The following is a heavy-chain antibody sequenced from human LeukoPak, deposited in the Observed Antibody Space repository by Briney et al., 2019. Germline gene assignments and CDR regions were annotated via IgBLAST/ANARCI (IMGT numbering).Heavy chain of an antibody. V-gene: IGHV3-64*01. CDR3: ARGTTVVTRPKNWYFDL. D-gene: IGHD4-23*01. J-gene: IGHJ2*01. CDR1: GFTFSSYA. CDR2: ISSNGGST. Sequence: GGSLRLSCAASGFTFSSYAMHWVRQAPGKGLEYVSAISSNGGSTYYANSVKGRFTISRDNSKNTLYLQMGSLRAEDMAVYYCARGTTVVTRPKNWYFDLWGRGTLVTVPS.